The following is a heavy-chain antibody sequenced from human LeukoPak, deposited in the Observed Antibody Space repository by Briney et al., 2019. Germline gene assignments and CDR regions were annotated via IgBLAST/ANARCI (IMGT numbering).Heavy chain of an antibody. CDR2: IYYSGTT. V-gene: IGHV4-39*01. D-gene: IGHD2-15*01. CDR3: ARQRGYCSGGTCYRTPHFDY. CDR1: GGSISTSTSHY. Sequence: KPSETLSLTCTVSGGSISTSTSHYWGWIRQHPGKALEWIGSIYYSGTTYHNPSLKSRITISVDTSKNYFSLKLSSVTAADTAVYYSARQRGYCSGGTCYRTPHFDYWGQGTLVTVSS. J-gene: IGHJ4*02.